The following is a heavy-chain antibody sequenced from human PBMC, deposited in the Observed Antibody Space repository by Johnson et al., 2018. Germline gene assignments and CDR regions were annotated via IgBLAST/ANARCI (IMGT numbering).Heavy chain of an antibody. D-gene: IGHD5-12*01. J-gene: IGHJ4*02. CDR2: ILYDGSNE. Sequence: VQLVESGGGVVQPGRSLRLSCAASGFIFSTQGMHWVRQTPGKGLEWVALILYDGSNEYYADSVKGRFTISRDNSKTTLYLQMNTVRAEDTAVYYCARDLGKWRYFHYWGQGTLVTVSS. CDR3: ARDLGKWRYFHY. V-gene: IGHV3-33*05. CDR1: GFIFSTQG.